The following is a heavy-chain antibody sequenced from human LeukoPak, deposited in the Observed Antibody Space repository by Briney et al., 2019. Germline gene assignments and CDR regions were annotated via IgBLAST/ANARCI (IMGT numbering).Heavy chain of an antibody. V-gene: IGHV4-34*01. CDR2: INHSGST. CDR1: EFIFSGYW. Sequence: GSLRLSCAASEFIFSGYWMNWVRQAPGKGLEWIGEINHSGSTNYNPSLKSRVTISVDTSKNQFSLKLSSVTAADTAVYYCARGLPDGYMDVWGKGTTVTVSS. J-gene: IGHJ6*03. CDR3: ARGLPDGYMDV.